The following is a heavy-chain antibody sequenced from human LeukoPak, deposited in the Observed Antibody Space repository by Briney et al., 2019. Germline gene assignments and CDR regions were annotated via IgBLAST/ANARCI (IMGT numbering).Heavy chain of an antibody. CDR2: ISSSGSTI. CDR1: GFTFSDYY. D-gene: IGHD3-22*01. CDR3: VVGLLLEIDY. V-gene: IGHV3-11*01. J-gene: IGHJ4*02. Sequence: GGSLKLSCAASGFTFSDYYMSWIRQAPGKGLEWVSYISSSGSTIYYADSVKGRFTISRDNAKNSLYLQMNGLRAEDTAVYYCVVGLLLEIDYWGQGTLVTVSS.